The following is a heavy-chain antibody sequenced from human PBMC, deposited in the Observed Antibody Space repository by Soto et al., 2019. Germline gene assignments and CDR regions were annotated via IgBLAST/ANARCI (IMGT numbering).Heavy chain of an antibody. CDR1: GFTFSSYA. Sequence: GGSLRLSCAASGFTFSSYAMSWVRQAPGKGLEWVSIMSGSGGSTYYADSVQGRFTISRDNSKNTLYLQMNSLRAEDTAVYYCAKDYSPGVVIINYYYMDVWGKGTTLTVS. V-gene: IGHV3-23*01. J-gene: IGHJ6*03. D-gene: IGHD3-3*01. CDR2: MSGSGGST. CDR3: AKDYSPGVVIINYYYMDV.